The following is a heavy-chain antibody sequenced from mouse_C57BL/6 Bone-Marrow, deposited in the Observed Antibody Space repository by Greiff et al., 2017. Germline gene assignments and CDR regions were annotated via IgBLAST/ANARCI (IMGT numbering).Heavy chain of an antibody. J-gene: IGHJ2*01. Sequence: VQLKESGAELVRPGASVKLSCTASGFNIKDDYMHWVKQRPEQGLEWIGWIDPENGATEYASKFQGKATITADTSSNTAYLQLSSLTSEDTAVYYCTTYYGSRVPLYWGQGTTLTVSS. CDR3: TTYYGSRVPLY. CDR2: IDPENGAT. D-gene: IGHD1-1*01. V-gene: IGHV14-4*01. CDR1: GFNIKDDY.